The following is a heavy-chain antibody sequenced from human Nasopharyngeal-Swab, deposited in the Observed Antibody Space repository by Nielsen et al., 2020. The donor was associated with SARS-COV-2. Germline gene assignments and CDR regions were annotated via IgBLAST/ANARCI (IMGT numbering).Heavy chain of an antibody. CDR2: INQGGTT. Sequence: SETLSLTCAAFSGSFSDYKWHWVRQPPGKGLEWLGEINQGGTTNYNPSLKSRVTISSDTSKNQFSLKLSSVTAADTAAYYCARGHRSISMIVVVIATAHFYFDSWGRGTLVTVTS. V-gene: IGHV4-34*01. D-gene: IGHD3-22*01. J-gene: IGHJ4*02. CDR3: ARGHRSISMIVVVIATAHFYFDS. CDR1: SGSFSDYK.